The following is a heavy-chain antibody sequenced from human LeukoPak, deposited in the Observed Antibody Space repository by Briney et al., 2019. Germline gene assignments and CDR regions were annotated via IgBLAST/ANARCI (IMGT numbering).Heavy chain of an antibody. CDR2: IYPGDSDA. V-gene: IGHV5-51*01. D-gene: IGHD6-6*01. CDR3: ARSEYSSSPFDY. J-gene: IGHJ4*02. CDR1: GYSFTSYW. Sequence: PGESLKFSCKGSGYSFTSYWIGWVRPLPGKRLEWMGIIYPGDSDARYSPSFQGQVTISADKSISAAYLQWSSLKASDTAMYYCARSEYSSSPFDYWGQGTLVTASS.